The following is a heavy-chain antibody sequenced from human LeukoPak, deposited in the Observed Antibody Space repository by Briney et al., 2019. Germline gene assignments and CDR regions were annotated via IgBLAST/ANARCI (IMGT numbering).Heavy chain of an antibody. CDR2: ISGSGGST. D-gene: IGHD5-18*01. Sequence: GGSLRLSCAASGFTFSSYAMSWVRQAPGKGLEWVSAISGSGGSTYYADSVKGRFTISSANSKNTLYLQMNSLRAEDTAVYYCPKDPRYRYGYEAVDYWGQGTLVTVSS. V-gene: IGHV3-23*01. CDR3: PKDPRYRYGYEAVDY. J-gene: IGHJ4*02. CDR1: GFTFSSYA.